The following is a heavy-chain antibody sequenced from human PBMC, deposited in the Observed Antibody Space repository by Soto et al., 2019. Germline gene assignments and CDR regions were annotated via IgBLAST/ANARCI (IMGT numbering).Heavy chain of an antibody. CDR2: IYYSGST. CDR3: ARGEMAHSFDY. J-gene: IGHJ4*02. CDR1: GGSISTYY. V-gene: IGHV4-30-4*01. Sequence: SETLSLTCTVSGGSISTYYWSWIRQPPGKGLEWIGYIYYSGSTYYNPSLKSRVTISVDTSKNQFSLKLSSVTAADTAVYYCARGEMAHSFDYWGQGTLVTVSS.